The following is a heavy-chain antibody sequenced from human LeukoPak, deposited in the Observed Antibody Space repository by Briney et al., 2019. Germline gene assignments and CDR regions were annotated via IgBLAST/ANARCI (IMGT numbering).Heavy chain of an antibody. D-gene: IGHD3-3*01. J-gene: IGHJ6*02. V-gene: IGHV7-4-1*02. Sequence: ASVKVSCKASGYTFTSYAMNWVRQAPGQGLKWMGWINTNTGNPTYAQGFTGRFVFSLDTSVSTAYLQISSLKAEDTAVYYCARDERERFLEWLFRGYYYYGMDVWGQGTTVTVSS. CDR3: ARDERERFLEWLFRGYYYYGMDV. CDR1: GYTFTSYA. CDR2: INTNTGNP.